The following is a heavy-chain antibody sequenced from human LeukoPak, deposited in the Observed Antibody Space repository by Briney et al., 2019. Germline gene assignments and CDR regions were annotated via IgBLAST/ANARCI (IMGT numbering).Heavy chain of an antibody. CDR2: MNPNTGDT. V-gene: IGHV1-8*01. CDR3: ARLGLEWFHFYYMDV. Sequence: ASVKVSCKASGYTFTSYDINWVRQAPGQGLEWMGWMNPNTGDTGYAQKFQGRATMTRNTSISTAYMELSSLRSEDTAVYYCARLGLEWFHFYYMDVWGKGKTVIVSS. J-gene: IGHJ6*03. CDR1: GYTFTSYD. D-gene: IGHD3-3*01.